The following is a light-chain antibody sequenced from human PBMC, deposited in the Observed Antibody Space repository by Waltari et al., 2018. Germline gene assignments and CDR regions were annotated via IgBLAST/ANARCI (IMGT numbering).Light chain of an antibody. CDR3: TSHAGTNSV. CDR2: LVS. CDR1: SSDVGGDNY. V-gene: IGLV2-8*01. J-gene: IGLJ3*02. Sequence: QSALTQLPSASGSPGQSVTMSCTGTSSDVGGDNYVSWYQQPPGKAPKLLVSLVSKRPSGVPARFSGSKSGNTASLTVSGLQAEDEAEYFCTSHAGTNSVFGGGTKLTVL.